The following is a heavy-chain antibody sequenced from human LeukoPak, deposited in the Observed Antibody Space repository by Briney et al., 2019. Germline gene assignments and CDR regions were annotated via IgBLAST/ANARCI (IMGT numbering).Heavy chain of an antibody. Sequence: ASVKFSCKASGYTCTSYDISWVRQATGQGLQWMGWISAYNGNTKYAQKLQGRDTMTTDTSTSTAYMEVRSLRSDDTAVYYCARAGLGGAIIHHYYYYMDVWGKGTTVTVSS. CDR3: ARAGLGGAIIHHYYYYMDV. J-gene: IGHJ6*03. D-gene: IGHD3-16*02. V-gene: IGHV1-18*01. CDR2: ISAYNGNT. CDR1: GYTCTSYD.